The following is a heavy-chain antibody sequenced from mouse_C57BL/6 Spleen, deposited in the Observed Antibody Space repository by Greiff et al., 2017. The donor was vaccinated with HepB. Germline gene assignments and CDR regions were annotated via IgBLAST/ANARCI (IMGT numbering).Heavy chain of an antibody. CDR3: ARRVYYGSSRYVDV. V-gene: IGHV1-22*01. D-gene: IGHD1-1*01. CDR2: INPNNGGT. Sequence: EVQLQQSGPELVKPGASVKMSCKASGYTFTDYNMHWVKQSHGKSLERIGYINPNNGGTSYNQKFKGKATLTVNKSSSTAYMELRSLTSEDSAVYYCARRVYYGSSRYVDVWGTGTTVTVSS. J-gene: IGHJ1*03. CDR1: GYTFTDYN.